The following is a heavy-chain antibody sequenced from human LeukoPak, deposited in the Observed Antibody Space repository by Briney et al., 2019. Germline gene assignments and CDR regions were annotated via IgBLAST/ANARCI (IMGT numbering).Heavy chain of an antibody. CDR3: ARGYSFGYFNY. J-gene: IGHJ4*02. CDR1: GGSVSSGTYS. D-gene: IGHD5-18*01. CDR2: VYYSGNT. V-gene: IGHV4-61*01. Sequence: SETLSLTCTVSGGSVSSGTYSWTWIRQPPGKGLEWIGYVYYSGNTNYNPSLKSRVTISVDTSKNQFSLKLSSVTAADTAVYYCARGYSFGYFNYWGQGTLVTVSS.